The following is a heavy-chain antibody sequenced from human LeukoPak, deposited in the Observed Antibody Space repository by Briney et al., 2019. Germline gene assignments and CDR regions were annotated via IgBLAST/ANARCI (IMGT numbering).Heavy chain of an antibody. CDR2: INHSGST. CDR3: ARSLAARPSNYYYYYGMGV. D-gene: IGHD6-6*01. CDR1: GGSFSGYY. V-gene: IGHV4-34*01. J-gene: IGHJ6*02. Sequence: SETLSLTCAVYGGSFSGYYWSWIRQPPGKGLEWIGEINHSGSTNYNPSLKSRVTISVDTSKNQFSLKLSSVTAADTAVYYCARSLAARPSNYYYYYGMGVWGQGTTVTVSS.